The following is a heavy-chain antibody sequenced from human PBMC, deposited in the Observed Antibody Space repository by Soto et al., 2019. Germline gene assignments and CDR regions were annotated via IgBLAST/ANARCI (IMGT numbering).Heavy chain of an antibody. D-gene: IGHD6-13*01. Sequence: SETLSLTCAVAGGSIGGTAYSWSCIRQPPGKGLEWIGYIHDSGNTYYNPSLKSQFSISVDRSKNQFSLKLSSVTAADTAVYYCARGQGAAAGHSNFDYWGQGALVTVSS. CDR2: IHDSGNT. CDR3: ARGQGAAAGHSNFDY. J-gene: IGHJ4*02. CDR1: GGSIGGTAYS. V-gene: IGHV4-30-2*01.